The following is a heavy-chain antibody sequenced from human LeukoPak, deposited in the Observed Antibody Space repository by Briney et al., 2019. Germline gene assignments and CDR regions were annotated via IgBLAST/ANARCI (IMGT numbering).Heavy chain of an antibody. CDR2: IKPDGSNK. J-gene: IGHJ4*02. CDR1: GFPFSSYG. CDR3: ARSRALDY. Sequence: GGSLRLSCAASGFPFSSYGMHLVRQAPGKGLEWVSVIKPDGSNKYYADSVKGRFTISRDNSKNTLHLQMSSLRDEDTAVYYCARSRALDYWGQGPLVPVSS. V-gene: IGHV3-30*03.